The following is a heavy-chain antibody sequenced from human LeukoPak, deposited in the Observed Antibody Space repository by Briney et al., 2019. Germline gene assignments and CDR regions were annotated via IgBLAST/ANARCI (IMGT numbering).Heavy chain of an antibody. Sequence: ASVKVSCKASGYTFTSYDINWVRQATGQGLEWMGWMNPNSGNTGYAQKFQGRVTMTRDTSISTAYMELSRLRSDDTAVYYCARVGFGESLFDYWGQGTLVTVSS. CDR2: MNPNSGNT. D-gene: IGHD3-10*01. V-gene: IGHV1-8*02. CDR3: ARVGFGESLFDY. J-gene: IGHJ4*02. CDR1: GYTFTSYD.